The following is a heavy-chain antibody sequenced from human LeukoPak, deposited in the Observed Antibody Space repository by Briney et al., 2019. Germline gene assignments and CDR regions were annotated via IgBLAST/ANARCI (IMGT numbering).Heavy chain of an antibody. Sequence: GRSLRLSCAASGFTFSSYAMSWVRQAPGKGLEWVSAISGSGGSTYYADSVKGRFTISRDNSKNTLYLQTNSLRAEDTAVYYCAKEVSFGGVIPDWGQGTLVTVSS. V-gene: IGHV3-23*01. CDR3: AKEVSFGGVIPD. CDR2: ISGSGGST. J-gene: IGHJ4*02. CDR1: GFTFSSYA. D-gene: IGHD3-16*02.